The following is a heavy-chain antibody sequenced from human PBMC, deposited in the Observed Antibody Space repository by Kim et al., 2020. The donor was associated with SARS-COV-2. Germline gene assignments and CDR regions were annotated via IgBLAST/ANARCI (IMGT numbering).Heavy chain of an antibody. J-gene: IGHJ4*02. CDR2: ISGSGGST. Sequence: GGSLRLSCAASGFTFSSYAMSWVRQAPGKGLEWVSAISGSGGSTYYADSVKGRFTISRDNSKNTLYLQMNSLRAEDTAVYYCATQCLRTRAVAGREIDYWGQGTLVTVSS. CDR3: ATQCLRTRAVAGREIDY. D-gene: IGHD6-19*01. V-gene: IGHV3-23*01. CDR1: GFTFSSYA.